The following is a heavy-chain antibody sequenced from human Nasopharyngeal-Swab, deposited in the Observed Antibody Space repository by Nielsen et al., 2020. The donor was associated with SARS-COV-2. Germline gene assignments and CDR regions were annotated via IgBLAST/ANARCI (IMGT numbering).Heavy chain of an antibody. CDR1: GFTFSDYY. D-gene: IGHD6-19*01. CDR3: ARTGYSSGWYPAAGAFDI. Sequence: GGSLRLSCAASGFTFSDYYMSWIRQAPGKGLEWVSYISSSGSTIYYADSVKGRFTISRDNAKNSLYLQMNSLRAEDTAVYYCARTGYSSGWYPAAGAFDIWGHGTMVTVSS. V-gene: IGHV3-11*04. J-gene: IGHJ3*02. CDR2: ISSSGSTI.